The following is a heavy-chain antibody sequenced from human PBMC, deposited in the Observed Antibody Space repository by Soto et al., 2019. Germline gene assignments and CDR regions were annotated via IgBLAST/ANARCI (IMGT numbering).Heavy chain of an antibody. CDR2: FDPEDGET. D-gene: IGHD3-10*01. J-gene: IGHJ4*02. CDR1: GYTLTELS. Sequence: ASVKVSCKVSGYTLTELSMHWVRQAPGKGLEWMGGFDPEDGETIYAQKFQGRVTMTEDTSTDTAYMELSSLRSEDTAVYFCATVSDSGSYLALDYWGQGTLVTVSS. V-gene: IGHV1-24*01. CDR3: ATVSDSGSYLALDY.